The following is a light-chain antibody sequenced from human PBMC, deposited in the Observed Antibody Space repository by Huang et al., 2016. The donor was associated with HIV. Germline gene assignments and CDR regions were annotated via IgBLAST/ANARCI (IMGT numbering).Light chain of an antibody. J-gene: IGKJ2*01. V-gene: IGKV3-11*01. Sequence: ATLPCRASQSVGGYLAWYQQKPGQAPRLLIYDTSTRATGIPARFSGSGSETDFTLTISGLEPEDFAVYYCQQPRSFGQGTKVDIK. CDR1: QSVGGY. CDR2: DTS. CDR3: QQPRS.